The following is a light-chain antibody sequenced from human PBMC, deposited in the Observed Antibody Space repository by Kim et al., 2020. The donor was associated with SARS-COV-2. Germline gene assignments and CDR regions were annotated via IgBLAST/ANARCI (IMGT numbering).Light chain of an antibody. J-gene: IGKJ1*01. CDR3: QQYGSSPRT. Sequence: EIVLTQSPGTLSLSPGERATLSCRASQSVTSYLAWYQQKPGQAPRLLIYGASSTASGIPGRFSGSGSGTDFTLTIIGLEPEDFAVYYCQQYGSSPRTFGQGTKVDIK. CDR1: QSVTSY. V-gene: IGKV3-20*01. CDR2: GAS.